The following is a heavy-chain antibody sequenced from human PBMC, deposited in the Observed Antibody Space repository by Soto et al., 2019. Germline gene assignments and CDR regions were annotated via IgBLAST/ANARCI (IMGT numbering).Heavy chain of an antibody. CDR2: INHSGST. Sequence: PSETLSLTCAVYGGSFSGYYWSWIRQTTGKGLEWIGEINHSGSTNYNPSLKSRVTISVDTSKNQFSLKLSSVTAADTAVYYCARSLAYDFWSGYYTRNNWFDPWGQGTLVTVSS. V-gene: IGHV4-34*01. D-gene: IGHD3-3*01. CDR3: ARSLAYDFWSGYYTRNNWFDP. J-gene: IGHJ5*02. CDR1: GGSFSGYY.